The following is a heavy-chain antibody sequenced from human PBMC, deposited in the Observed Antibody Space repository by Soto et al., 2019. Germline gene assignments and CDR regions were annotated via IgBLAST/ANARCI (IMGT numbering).Heavy chain of an antibody. V-gene: IGHV3-23*01. CDR2: ISGRGGST. CDR3: AKRKPRGSIAVAGTYFDY. CDR1: GFTFSSYW. J-gene: IGHJ4*02. D-gene: IGHD6-19*01. Sequence: GASLRLSCAASGFTFSSYWMNWVRQAPGKALEWVSAISGRGGSTYYADSVKGRFTISRDNSKNTLYLQMNSLRAEDTAVYYCAKRKPRGSIAVAGTYFDYWGQGTLVTVSS.